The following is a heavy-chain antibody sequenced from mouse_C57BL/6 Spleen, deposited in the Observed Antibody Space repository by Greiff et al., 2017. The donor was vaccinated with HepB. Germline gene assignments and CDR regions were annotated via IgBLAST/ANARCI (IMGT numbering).Heavy chain of an antibody. Sequence: VQLQQSGAELVRPGTSVKVSCKASGYAFTNYLIEWVKQRPGHGLEWIGVINPGSGGTNYNEKFKGKATLTADKSSSTAYMQLSSLTSEDSAVYFCARKNYGSRDWYFDVWGTGTTVTVSS. J-gene: IGHJ1*03. CDR3: ARKNYGSRDWYFDV. CDR1: GYAFTNYL. V-gene: IGHV1-54*01. D-gene: IGHD1-1*01. CDR2: INPGSGGT.